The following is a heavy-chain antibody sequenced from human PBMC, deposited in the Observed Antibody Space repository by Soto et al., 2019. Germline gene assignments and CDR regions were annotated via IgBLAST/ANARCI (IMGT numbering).Heavy chain of an antibody. V-gene: IGHV3-48*01. Sequence: GSLRLSCAASGFTFSSYSMNWVRQAPGKGLEWVSYISSSSSTIYYADSVKGRFTISRDNAKNSLYLQMNSLRAEDTAVYYCATGRYYDILTGYYLAYSFDYWGQG. J-gene: IGHJ4*02. D-gene: IGHD3-9*01. CDR3: ATGRYYDILTGYYLAYSFDY. CDR2: ISSSSSTI. CDR1: GFTFSSYS.